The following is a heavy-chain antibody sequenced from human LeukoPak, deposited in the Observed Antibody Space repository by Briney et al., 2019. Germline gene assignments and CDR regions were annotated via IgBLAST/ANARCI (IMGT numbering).Heavy chain of an antibody. V-gene: IGHV3-23*01. Sequence: GGSLRLSCAASGFTFSSYAMSWVRQAPGKGLEWVSGISGSGGSTYYADSVKGRFTISRDNSKNTVYLQVNSLRAEDTALYYCAKDEALATWNYWGQGTLVTVSS. D-gene: IGHD5-24*01. CDR3: AKDEALATWNY. CDR2: ISGSGGST. CDR1: GFTFSSYA. J-gene: IGHJ4*02.